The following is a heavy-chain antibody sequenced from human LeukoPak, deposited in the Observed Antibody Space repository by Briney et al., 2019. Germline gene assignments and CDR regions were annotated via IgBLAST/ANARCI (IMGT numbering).Heavy chain of an antibody. CDR1: GGSMSSAY. V-gene: IGHV4-59*01. CDR3: VRLVAPGSLEDWFDP. J-gene: IGHJ5*02. D-gene: IGHD1-26*01. Sequence: SETLSLTCTVSGGSMSSAYWSWLRQSPGKGLEWIGYAYYTGDNNYNPSLKSRVTILVDTSKRQFSLKMRSVTAADTAIYYCVRLVAPGSLEDWFDPWGQGTLVTVPS. CDR2: AYYTGDN.